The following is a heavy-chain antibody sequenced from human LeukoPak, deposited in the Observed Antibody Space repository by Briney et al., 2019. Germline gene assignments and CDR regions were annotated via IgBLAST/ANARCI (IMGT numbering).Heavy chain of an antibody. J-gene: IGHJ4*02. D-gene: IGHD2-2*01. CDR2: ISGSGGST. Sequence: GGSLRLSCAASGFTFSSYAMSWVRQAPGKGLEWVSAISGSGGSTYYADSVKGRFTISRDNSKNTLYLQMNSLRAEDTAVYYCARLSSGGSCSTISCYALRYWGQGTLGTVSS. CDR1: GFTFSSYA. V-gene: IGHV3-23*01. CDR3: ARLSSGGSCSTISCYALRY.